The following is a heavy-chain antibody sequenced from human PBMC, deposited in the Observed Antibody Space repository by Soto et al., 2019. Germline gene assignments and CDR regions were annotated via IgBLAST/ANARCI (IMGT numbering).Heavy chain of an antibody. CDR2: IYHSGTS. V-gene: IGHV4-4*02. CDR1: GGSISSTNW. CDR3: ARVPGYGSGTYPIT. J-gene: IGHJ5*02. D-gene: IGHD3-10*01. Sequence: QVHLQESGPGLAKPSGTLSLTCAVSGGSISSTNWWTWFRQPPGKGLEWIGEIYHSGTSNYNPSLKSRVTLSVDKSINQFSLKLTSVTAADTAVYYCARVPGYGSGTYPITWGQGKLVTVSS.